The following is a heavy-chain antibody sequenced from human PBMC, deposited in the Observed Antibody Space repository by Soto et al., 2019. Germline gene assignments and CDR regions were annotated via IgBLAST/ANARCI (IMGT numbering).Heavy chain of an antibody. D-gene: IGHD2-2*01. CDR1: GGTFSSYA. CDR2: IIPIFGTA. V-gene: IGHV1-69*13. Sequence: VASVKVPCKASGGTFSSYAISWVRQAPGQGLEWMGGIIPIFGTANYAQKFQGRVTITADESTSTAYMELSSLRSEDTAVYYCARGIVVVPAALQGDYYYYYGMDVWGQGTTVTVSS. J-gene: IGHJ6*02. CDR3: ARGIVVVPAALQGDYYYYYGMDV.